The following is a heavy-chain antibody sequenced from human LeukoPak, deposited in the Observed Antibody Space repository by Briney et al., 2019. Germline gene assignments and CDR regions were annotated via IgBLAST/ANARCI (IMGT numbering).Heavy chain of an antibody. CDR1: GGSISSSSYY. J-gene: IGHJ5*02. V-gene: IGHV4-39*07. Sequence: PSETLSLTCTVSGGSISSSSYYWGWIRQPPGKGLEWIGNIYYSGSTYYNPSLKSRVTMSVDTSKNQFSLKLSSVTATDTAVYYCARDDYGDLNYFGPWGQGTLVTVSS. CDR3: ARDDYGDLNYFGP. CDR2: IYYSGST. D-gene: IGHD4-17*01.